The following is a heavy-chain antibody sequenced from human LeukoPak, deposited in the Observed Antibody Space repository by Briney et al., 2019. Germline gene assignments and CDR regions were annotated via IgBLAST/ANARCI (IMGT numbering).Heavy chain of an antibody. CDR2: IGTAADT. Sequence: GGSLRLSCAASGFTFSKYDMHWVRQATGKGLEWVSTIGTAADTFYPDSVKGRFTISRENAKNSLYPQMNSLEVGDTAVYYCARDRATAAAFGANWYYDIWGRGTLVTVSS. D-gene: IGHD6-13*01. CDR3: ARDRATAAAFGANWYYDI. CDR1: GFTFSKYD. J-gene: IGHJ2*01. V-gene: IGHV3-13*01.